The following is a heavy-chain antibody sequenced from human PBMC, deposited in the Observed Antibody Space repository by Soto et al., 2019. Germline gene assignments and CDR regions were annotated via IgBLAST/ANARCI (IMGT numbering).Heavy chain of an antibody. Sequence: PGGSLRLSCKASGFTFFTYDMHWVRQLPGEGLEWVSGISWNSGSIGYAASVKGRFTISRDNAKNSLYLQMNSLRAEDTALYYCAKDNSGSYPGYGMDVWGQGTTVTVSS. CDR2: ISWNSGSI. V-gene: IGHV3-9*01. D-gene: IGHD1-26*01. CDR1: GFTFFTYD. CDR3: AKDNSGSYPGYGMDV. J-gene: IGHJ6*02.